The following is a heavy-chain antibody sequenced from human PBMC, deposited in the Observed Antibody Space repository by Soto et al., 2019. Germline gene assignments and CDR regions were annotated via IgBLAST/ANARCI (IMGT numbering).Heavy chain of an antibody. J-gene: IGHJ4*02. CDR2: ISGSGGST. D-gene: IGHD2-15*01. CDR3: AKDFYLVVADAHGHFDY. V-gene: IGHV3-23*01. Sequence: EVQLLESGGGLVQPGGSLRLSCAASGFTFSSYAMSWVRQAPGKGLEWVSAISGSGGSTYYADSVKGRFTISRDNSKNPLYLQMNSLRAEDTAVYYCAKDFYLVVADAHGHFDYWGQGTLVTVSS. CDR1: GFTFSSYA.